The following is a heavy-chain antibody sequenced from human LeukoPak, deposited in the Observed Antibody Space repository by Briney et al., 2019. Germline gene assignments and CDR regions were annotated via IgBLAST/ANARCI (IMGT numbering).Heavy chain of an antibody. D-gene: IGHD5-18*01. CDR1: GGSFSGYY. J-gene: IGHJ6*03. CDR3: ARGLRYSYGNYYYYYYMDV. Sequence: RSSETLSLTCAVYGGSFSGYYWSWIRQPPGKGLEWIGEINHSGSTNYNPSLKSRVTISVDTSKNQFSLKLSSVTAADTAVYYCARGLRYSYGNYYYYYYMDVWGKGTTVTVSS. CDR2: INHSGST. V-gene: IGHV4-34*01.